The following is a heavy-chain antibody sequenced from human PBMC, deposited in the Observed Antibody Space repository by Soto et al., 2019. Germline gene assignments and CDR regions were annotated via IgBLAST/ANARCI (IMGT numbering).Heavy chain of an antibody. J-gene: IGHJ4*02. Sequence: GSGHTLVNPTETLTLPCTVSGFSLSNARVALTWIRQPPGKALEWLAHIYSNDEKSYTPSLKSRLTISQDTSKSQVVLTMTNMEPLDTGTYYCARMTYYDALNGQYSFGYWGQGALVTVSS. CDR1: GFSLSNARVA. V-gene: IGHV2-26*01. CDR2: IYSNDEK. D-gene: IGHD3-9*01. CDR3: ARMTYYDALNGQYSFGY.